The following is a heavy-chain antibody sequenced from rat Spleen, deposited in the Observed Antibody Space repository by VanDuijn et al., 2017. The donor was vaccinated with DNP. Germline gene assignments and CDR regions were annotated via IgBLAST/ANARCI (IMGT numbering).Heavy chain of an antibody. CDR3: TSRGPLGHYGMDA. J-gene: IGHJ4*01. CDR1: GFTFSDYY. D-gene: IGHD3-1*01. Sequence: EVQLVESGGGLVQPGRSLKLSCAASGFTFSDYYMAWVRQAPTKGLEWVASISYDGVHAYYRGSVKGRFTISRDNAKNSLYLQMDSLRSEDTATDFCTSRGPLGHYGMDAWEQGTSVAVTS. CDR2: ISYDGVHA. V-gene: IGHV5-20*01.